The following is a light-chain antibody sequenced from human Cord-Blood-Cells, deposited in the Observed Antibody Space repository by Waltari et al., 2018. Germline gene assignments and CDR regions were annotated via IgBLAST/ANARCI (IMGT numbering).Light chain of an antibody. Sequence: VLTQSPGTLSLSPGESATLSCRASQSVSSSYLTWYQQKPGQAPRLLIYGASSRATGIPDRFSGSGSGTDFTLTISRLEPEDFAVYYCQQYGSSPTFGPGTKVDIK. V-gene: IGKV3-20*01. CDR3: QQYGSSPT. CDR2: GAS. CDR1: QSVSSSY. J-gene: IGKJ3*01.